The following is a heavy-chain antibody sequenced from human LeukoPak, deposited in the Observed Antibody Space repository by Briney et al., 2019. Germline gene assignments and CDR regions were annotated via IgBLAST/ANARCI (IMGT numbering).Heavy chain of an antibody. CDR1: GGSFSGYY. Sequence: SETLSLTCAVYGGSFSGYYWSWIRQPPGKGLEWIGEINHSGSTNYNPSLKSRVTISVDTSKNQSSLKLSSVTAADTAVYYCATLYGGNPPDYWGQGTLVTVSS. J-gene: IGHJ4*02. D-gene: IGHD4-23*01. V-gene: IGHV4-34*01. CDR2: INHSGST. CDR3: ATLYGGNPPDY.